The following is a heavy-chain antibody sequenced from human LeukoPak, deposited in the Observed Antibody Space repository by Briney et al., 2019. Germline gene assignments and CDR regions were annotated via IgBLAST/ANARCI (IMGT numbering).Heavy chain of an antibody. Sequence: SETLSLTCAVYGGSFSGYYWSWIRQPPGKGLEWIGEINHSGSTNYNPSLKSRVTISIDTSKNQFSLKLSSVTAADTAVYYCARGREPYCSGGSCTYSCFDYWGQGTLVTVSS. V-gene: IGHV4-34*01. D-gene: IGHD2-15*01. CDR2: INHSGST. CDR1: GGSFSGYY. CDR3: ARGREPYCSGGSCTYSCFDY. J-gene: IGHJ4*02.